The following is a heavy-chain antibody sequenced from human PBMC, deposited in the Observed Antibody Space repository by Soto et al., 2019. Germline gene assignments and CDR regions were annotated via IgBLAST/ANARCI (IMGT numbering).Heavy chain of an antibody. Sequence: PGGSLRLSCAASGFTFSSYAMHWVRQAPGKGLEWVAVISYDGSNKYYADSVKGRFTISRDNSKNTLYLQMNSMKTEDTAVYYLARAHEYLYVHRSTKTPFENYCYYGMDVWGQGTTVTVYS. J-gene: IGHJ6*02. D-gene: IGHD3-10*02. CDR2: ISYDGSNK. CDR3: ARAHEYLYVHRSTKTPFENYCYYGMDV. V-gene: IGHV3-30-3*01. CDR1: GFTFSSYA.